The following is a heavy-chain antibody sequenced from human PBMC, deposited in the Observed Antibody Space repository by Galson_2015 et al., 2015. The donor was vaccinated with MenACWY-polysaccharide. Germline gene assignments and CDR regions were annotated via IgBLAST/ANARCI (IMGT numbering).Heavy chain of an antibody. J-gene: IGHJ6*03. CDR3: ARLNGHCNSPNCNYYYYYMDV. D-gene: IGHD2-2*03. V-gene: IGHV3-33*01. CDR2: IWPDGRNK. Sequence: SLRLAGAAAKVSFGCFHMHWVRRAPGTGQDRVAVIWPDGRNKHFADSLTGRITISRDISNDPLDLQLHSHRAEDTAVYYCARLNGHCNSPNCNYYYYYMDVWGTGTTVTVSS. CDR1: KVSFGCFH.